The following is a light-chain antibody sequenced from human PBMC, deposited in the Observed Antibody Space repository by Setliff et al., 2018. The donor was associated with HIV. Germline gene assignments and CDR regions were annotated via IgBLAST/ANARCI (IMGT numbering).Light chain of an antibody. CDR3: QSHDSSLSGYV. CDR2: SFT. J-gene: IGLJ1*01. CDR1: SSNIGAGFD. V-gene: IGLV1-40*01. Sequence: QSVLTQPPSVSGAPGQRVTISCTGSSSNIGAGFDVHWYQQFPGTAPKLLIYSFTNRPSGVPDRFPGSKSGTSASLAIAGLQAEDEADYYCQSHDSSLSGYVFGTGTKVTVL.